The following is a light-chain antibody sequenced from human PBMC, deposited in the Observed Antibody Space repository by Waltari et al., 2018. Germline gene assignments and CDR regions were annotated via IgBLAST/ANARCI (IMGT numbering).Light chain of an antibody. J-gene: IGKJ4*01. CDR2: TAS. CDR3: QQYNNYPLT. Sequence: DVQLTQSPSSLSASVGDRVSITCRGSHSVSTWVAWYQLKAGKPPKSLISTASNLESGVPSRFSGSGSGTLFTLTITNLQPEDYATYFCQQYNNYPLTFGGGTKVEI. CDR1: HSVSTW. V-gene: IGKV1D-16*01.